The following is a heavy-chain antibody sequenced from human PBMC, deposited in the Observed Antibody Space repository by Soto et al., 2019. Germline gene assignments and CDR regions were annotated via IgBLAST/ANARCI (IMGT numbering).Heavy chain of an antibody. Sequence: GGSLRLSCAASGFTFSTYAMTWVRQAPGKGLEWVSAISSNGGSTYYADSVKGRFTISRDNSKNALYLQMNSLRAEDTAVYYCAKNYDSNGYSVIDYWGQGTLVTVSS. V-gene: IGHV3-23*01. CDR1: GFTFSTYA. CDR3: AKNYDSNGYSVIDY. D-gene: IGHD3-22*01. CDR2: ISSNGGST. J-gene: IGHJ4*02.